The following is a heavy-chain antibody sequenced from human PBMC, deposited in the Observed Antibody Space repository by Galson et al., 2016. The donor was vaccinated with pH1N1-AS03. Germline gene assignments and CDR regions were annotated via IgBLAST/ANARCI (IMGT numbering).Heavy chain of an antibody. D-gene: IGHD4-17*01. CDR3: ARYFYGDYSNWFDP. J-gene: IGHJ5*02. CDR1: GFSLSTSGMC. V-gene: IGHV2-70*01. CDR2: IDWDADK. Sequence: PALVKPTQTLTLTCTFSGFSLSTSGMCVSWIRQPPGKALEWLALIDWDADKYYSTSLKTRLTISKDTSKNQVVLTMTNMDPVDTAMYYCARYFYGDYSNWFDPWGQGTLVTVSS.